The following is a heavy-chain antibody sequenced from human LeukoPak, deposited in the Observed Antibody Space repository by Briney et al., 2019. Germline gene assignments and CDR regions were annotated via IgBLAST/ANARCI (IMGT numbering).Heavy chain of an antibody. D-gene: IGHD2-21*02. Sequence: GGSLRLSCAASGFTFSSHGMKWVRQDPGKERQWVSGIRGNGVTTYYADSVKGRFTISRDNSKNTLYLQMNSLRAVDTAVYYCAKDFVVVPGNVNYFDYWGQGTLVTVSS. CDR3: AKDFVVVPGNVNYFDY. J-gene: IGHJ4*02. V-gene: IGHV3-23*01. CDR1: GFTFSSHG. CDR2: IRGNGVTT.